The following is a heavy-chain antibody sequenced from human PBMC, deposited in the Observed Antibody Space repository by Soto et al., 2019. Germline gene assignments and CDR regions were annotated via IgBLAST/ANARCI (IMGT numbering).Heavy chain of an antibody. CDR1: GFTFDDYA. D-gene: IGHD6-6*01. J-gene: IGHJ4*02. CDR2: ISWNSGSI. CDR3: AKDIGAARRGSGFDY. Sequence: ESGGGLVQPGRSLRLSCAASGFTFDDYAMHWVRQAPGKGLEWVSGISWNSGSIGYADSVKGRFTISRDNAKNSLYLQMNSLRAEDTALYYCAKDIGAARRGSGFDYWGQGTLVTVSS. V-gene: IGHV3-9*01.